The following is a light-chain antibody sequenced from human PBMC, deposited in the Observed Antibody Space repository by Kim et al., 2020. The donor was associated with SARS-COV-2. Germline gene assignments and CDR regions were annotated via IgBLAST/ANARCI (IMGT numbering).Light chain of an antibody. CDR1: SSNIGNNY. CDR3: ASWDDSLSGPV. Sequence: GQRVTISCSGNSSNIGNNYVSWYQQLPGTAPKLLIYRNTQRPSGVPDRFSGSKSGTSTSLAISGLRSEDEADYYCASWDDSLSGPVFGGGTKLTVL. V-gene: IGLV1-47*01. J-gene: IGLJ3*02. CDR2: RNT.